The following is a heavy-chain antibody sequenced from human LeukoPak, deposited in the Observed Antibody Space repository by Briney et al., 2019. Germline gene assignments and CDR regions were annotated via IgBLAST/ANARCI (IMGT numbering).Heavy chain of an antibody. D-gene: IGHD1-1*01. CDR3: AKGDGATGTAPFDY. CDR2: ISDDGSRQ. J-gene: IGHJ4*02. CDR1: GFTFSNYA. V-gene: IGHV3-30-3*01. Sequence: GRSLRLSCAATGFTFSNYAIHWGRQAPGKGLEWVAFISDDGSRQHYADSVKGRFTISRDNSKSTLYLQMNSLRAEDTAVYYCAKGDGATGTAPFDYWGQGTLVTVSS.